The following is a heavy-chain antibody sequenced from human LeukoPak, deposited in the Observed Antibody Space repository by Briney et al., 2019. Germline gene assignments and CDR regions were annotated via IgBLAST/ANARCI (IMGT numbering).Heavy chain of an antibody. D-gene: IGHD2-2*01. V-gene: IGHV3-30-3*01. Sequence: QPGGSLRLSCAASGSTFSSYAMHWVRQAPGKGLEWVAVISYDGSNKYYADSVKGRFTISRDNSKNTLYLQMNSLRAEDTAVYYCAGGAGYCSSTSCYDPFDYWGQGTLVTVSS. J-gene: IGHJ4*02. CDR2: ISYDGSNK. CDR3: AGGAGYCSSTSCYDPFDY. CDR1: GSTFSSYA.